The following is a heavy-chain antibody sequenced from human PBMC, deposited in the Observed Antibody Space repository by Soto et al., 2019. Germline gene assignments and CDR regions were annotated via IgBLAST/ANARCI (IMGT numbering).Heavy chain of an antibody. V-gene: IGHV3-23*01. D-gene: IGHD4-17*01. J-gene: IGHJ4*02. CDR1: GFTFSNYA. Sequence: GESLKISCAASGFTFSNYAMSWVRQAPGKGLEWVSSLSGSGSSTYYADSAKGRFTISRDNSKSTLYLQITSLIVEDTAVYYCAKDPLYGDPYYFEYWGQGTLVTVSS. CDR3: AKDPLYGDPYYFEY. CDR2: LSGSGSST.